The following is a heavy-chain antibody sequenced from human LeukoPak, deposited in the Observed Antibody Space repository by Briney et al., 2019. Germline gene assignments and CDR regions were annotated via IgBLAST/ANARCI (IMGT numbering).Heavy chain of an antibody. V-gene: IGHV1-69*13. D-gene: IGHD3-16*02. CDR3: ARDRQLYDYVWGSYRSDAFDI. CDR1: GGTFSSYA. Sequence: ASVKVSCKASGGTFSSYAISWVRQAPGQGLEWMGGIIPIFGTANYAQKFQGRVTITADESTSTAYMELSSLRSEDTAVYYCARDRQLYDYVWGSYRSDAFDIWGQGTMVTVSS. CDR2: IIPIFGTA. J-gene: IGHJ3*02.